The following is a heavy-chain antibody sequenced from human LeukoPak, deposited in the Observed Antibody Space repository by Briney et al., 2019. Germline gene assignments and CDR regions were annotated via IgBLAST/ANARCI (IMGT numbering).Heavy chain of an antibody. Sequence: PGRSLRLSCAASGFTFSNYGMHWVRQAPGKGLEWVALISFDGSQKYYADSVKGRFTISRDNSKSTVYLQMNSLRVGDAAVYYCSKDLTSDFGGDLDPWGQGTLVTVSS. CDR1: GFTFSNYG. CDR2: ISFDGSQK. V-gene: IGHV3-33*06. CDR3: SKDLTSDFGGDLDP. J-gene: IGHJ5*02. D-gene: IGHD3-10*01.